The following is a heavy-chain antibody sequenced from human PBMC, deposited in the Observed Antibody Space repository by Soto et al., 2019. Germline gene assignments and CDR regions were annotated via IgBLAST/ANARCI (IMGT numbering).Heavy chain of an antibody. J-gene: IGHJ5*02. D-gene: IGHD5-12*01. CDR1: GYTFFTYA. Sequence: ASVKVSCKASGYTFFTYAISWVRQAPGQGLEWMGWISTYSGDTKYAQKFQGRVTMTTDTSTTTAYQELRSLRSDDTAVYYCARHHGPTTSENWFDPWGRGTLVTVSS. CDR3: ARHHGPTTSENWFDP. V-gene: IGHV1-18*01. CDR2: ISTYSGDT.